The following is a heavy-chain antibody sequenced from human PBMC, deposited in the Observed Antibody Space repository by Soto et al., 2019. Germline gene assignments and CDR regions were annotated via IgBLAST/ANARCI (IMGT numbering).Heavy chain of an antibody. V-gene: IGHV3-30-3*01. J-gene: IGHJ4*02. CDR1: GFTFSSYA. D-gene: IGHD1-26*01. CDR3: ARILQFIVGATTTGYFDY. Sequence: GGSLRLSCAASGFTFSSYAMHWVRQAPGKGLEWVAVISYDGSNKYYADSVKGRFTISRDNSKNTLYLQMNSLRAEDTAVYYCARILQFIVGATTTGYFDYWGQGTLVTVSS. CDR2: ISYDGSNK.